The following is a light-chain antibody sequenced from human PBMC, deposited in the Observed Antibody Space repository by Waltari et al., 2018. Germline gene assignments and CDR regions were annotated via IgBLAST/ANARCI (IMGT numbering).Light chain of an antibody. Sequence: YELTQTPSMSVSPGQTASITCSGDIWAKQYGHWYQQKTGQAPVLITNKDYGRPSGLPERVSGSSSGTTGTWTISDVQSEDEADYYCQSTVSSGTYTGLFGGGTKLNVL. CDR3: QSTVSSGTYTGL. V-gene: IGLV3-25*03. CDR1: IWAKQY. CDR2: KDY. J-gene: IGLJ2*01.